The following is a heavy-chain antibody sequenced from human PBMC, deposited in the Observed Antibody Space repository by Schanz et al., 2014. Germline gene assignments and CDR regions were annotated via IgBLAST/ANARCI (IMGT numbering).Heavy chain of an antibody. CDR1: GFTFRTYL. J-gene: IGHJ6*02. Sequence: EVQLVESGGGLVQPGGSLRLSCAASGFTFRTYLMNWVRQAPGKGLEWVSSIGILGDTYYGDSVKGRFTISRDSLHMNDVIGGDTAVYYCARGGSNREFYTVMDVWGRGTTVTVS. V-gene: IGHV3-13*01. CDR2: IGILGDT. CDR3: ARGGSNREFYTVMDV. D-gene: IGHD3-10*01.